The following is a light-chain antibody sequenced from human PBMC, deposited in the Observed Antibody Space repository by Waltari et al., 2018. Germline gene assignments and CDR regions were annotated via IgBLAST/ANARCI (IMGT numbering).Light chain of an antibody. J-gene: IGKJ4*01. V-gene: IGKV3D-15*01. CDR1: QSVCRH. CDR3: QQYNRWPPVT. Sequence: EIVLTQSPATLSVSPGERATVSCRASQSVCRHLAWYQQKPGQAPRLLIYDASARAAGIPARFTGSGSGTDFTLTISSLQPEDFAVYSCQQYNRWPPVTFGGGTQVEIK. CDR2: DAS.